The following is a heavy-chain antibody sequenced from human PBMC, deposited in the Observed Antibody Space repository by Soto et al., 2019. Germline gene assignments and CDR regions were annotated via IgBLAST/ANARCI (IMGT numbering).Heavy chain of an antibody. D-gene: IGHD1-20*01. CDR3: ARDVGRYNINRVWFAP. Sequence: SETLSLTCVVSGYRINIDACWGWIRQSPEKGLEWLGSVCHSGTIYYNPSLKSRVTISLDTSKNQFSLSLSSVTAADTALYYCARDVGRYNINRVWFAPWGQGILVTSPQ. V-gene: IGHV4-38-2*02. CDR1: GYRINIDAC. J-gene: IGHJ5*02. CDR2: VCHSGTI.